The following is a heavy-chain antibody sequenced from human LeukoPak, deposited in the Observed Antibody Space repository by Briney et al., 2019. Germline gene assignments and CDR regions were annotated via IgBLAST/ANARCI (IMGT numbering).Heavy chain of an antibody. CDR2: ISGSGGST. D-gene: IGHD3-10*01. Sequence: GGSLRLSCAASGFTFSSYGMSWVRQAPGKGLEWVSAISGSGGSTYYADSVKGRFTISRDNSKNTLYLQMNSLRAEDTAVYYCARDPGNDGESVGADWGQGTLVTVSS. J-gene: IGHJ4*02. CDR3: ARDPGNDGESVGAD. CDR1: GFTFSSYG. V-gene: IGHV3-23*01.